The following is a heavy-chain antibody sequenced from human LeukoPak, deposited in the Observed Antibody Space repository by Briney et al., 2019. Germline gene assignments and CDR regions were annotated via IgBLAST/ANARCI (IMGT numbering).Heavy chain of an antibody. V-gene: IGHV4-39*01. CDR1: GGSISSSSYY. J-gene: IGHJ3*02. CDR3: ARTLYYYGSGELYAFGI. Sequence: SETLSLTCTVSGGSISSSSYYWGWIRQPPGKGLEWIGSIYYSGSTYYNPSLKSRVTISVDTSKNQFSLKLSSVTAADTAVYYCARTLYYYGSGELYAFGIWGQGTMVTVSS. D-gene: IGHD3-10*01. CDR2: IYYSGST.